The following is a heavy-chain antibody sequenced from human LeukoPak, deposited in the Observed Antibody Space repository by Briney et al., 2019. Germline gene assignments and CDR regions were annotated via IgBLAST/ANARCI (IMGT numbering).Heavy chain of an antibody. V-gene: IGHV3-21*06. CDR2: INSADNVE. CDR3: ARDTVNGPFVISLDL. CDR1: GFTFRSHT. D-gene: IGHD2-8*01. J-gene: IGHJ5*02. Sequence: GGSLRLSCAASGFTFRSHTMNWVRQAPGKGLEWVAHINSADNVEYYTDSVRGRFTMSRDNAKDLLYLQMNSLRDEDTAVYYCARDTVNGPFVISLDLWGQGVLVTVSS.